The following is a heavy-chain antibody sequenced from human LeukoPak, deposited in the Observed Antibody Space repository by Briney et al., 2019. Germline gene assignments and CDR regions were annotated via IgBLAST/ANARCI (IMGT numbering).Heavy chain of an antibody. J-gene: IGHJ4*02. Sequence: GGSLRLSCAASGFTFSDYSMNWVRQTPRKGLEWVSCISGSGSYIYYADSAKGRVTISRDNVKNSLHMQVKSLRADDTAVYYCVRERFHGSGAPKFDFWGQGTLVTVSS. V-gene: IGHV3-21*06. D-gene: IGHD3-10*01. CDR1: GFTFSDYS. CDR3: VRERFHGSGAPKFDF. CDR2: ISGSGSYI.